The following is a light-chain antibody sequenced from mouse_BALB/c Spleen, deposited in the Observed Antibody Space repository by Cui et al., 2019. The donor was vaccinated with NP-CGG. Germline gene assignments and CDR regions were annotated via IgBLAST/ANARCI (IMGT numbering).Light chain of an antibody. CDR2: GTN. V-gene: IGLV1*01. Sequence: QAVVTQESALPTSPGETVTLTGRSSTGAVTTSNYANWVQEKPDHLFTGLIGGTNNRAPGVPARFSGSLIGDKAVLTITGAQTEDEAIYFCALWYSNHWVFGGGTKLTVL. CDR1: TGAVTTSNY. CDR3: ALWYSNHWV. J-gene: IGLJ1*01.